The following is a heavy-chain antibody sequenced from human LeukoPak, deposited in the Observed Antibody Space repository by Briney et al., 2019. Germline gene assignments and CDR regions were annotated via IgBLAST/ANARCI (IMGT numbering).Heavy chain of an antibody. Sequence: GGSLRLSCAASGFTFSSYSMNWVRQAPGKGLEWVSYISSNSSTIYYADSVKGRFTISRDNAKNSLYLQMNSLRDEDTAVYYCARDRAITIFGVAPTPFDYWGQGTLVTVSS. V-gene: IGHV3-48*02. CDR3: ARDRAITIFGVAPTPFDY. J-gene: IGHJ4*02. CDR2: ISSNSSTI. CDR1: GFTFSSYS. D-gene: IGHD3-3*01.